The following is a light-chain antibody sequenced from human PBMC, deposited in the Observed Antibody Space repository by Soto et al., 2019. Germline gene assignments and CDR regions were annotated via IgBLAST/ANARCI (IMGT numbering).Light chain of an antibody. Sequence: EIVLTQSPATLSLSPGERATLSCRASQSVSSYLAWSQQKPGQAPRLLIYNASNSTTGLPARFSGSWSGTDFTLSISRVVPELLAVYYCQHCSQSPGTFGQGTELDIK. CDR2: NAS. CDR3: QHCSQSPGT. V-gene: IGKV3-11*01. J-gene: IGKJ2*02. CDR1: QSVSSY.